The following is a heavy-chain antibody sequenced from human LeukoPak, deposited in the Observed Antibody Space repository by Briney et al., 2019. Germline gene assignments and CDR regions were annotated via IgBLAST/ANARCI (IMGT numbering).Heavy chain of an antibody. J-gene: IGHJ4*02. V-gene: IGHV3-30*03. CDR2: ISYDGTNK. CDR3: ARGSFSSSWSYFDY. D-gene: IGHD6-13*01. Sequence: PETSLRLSCAASGFTFSSYGMHWVRQAPGKGLEWVAVISYDGTNKYYADSVEGRFTISRDNSKNTLYLQMHSLRGEDTAVYYCARGSFSSSWSYFDYCGQGTLVTVSS. CDR1: GFTFSSYG.